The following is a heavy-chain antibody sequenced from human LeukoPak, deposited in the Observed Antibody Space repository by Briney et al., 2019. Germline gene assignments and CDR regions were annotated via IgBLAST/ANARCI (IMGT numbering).Heavy chain of an antibody. D-gene: IGHD3-22*01. Sequence: PGGSLRLSCAASGFTFSSYWMNWVRQAPGKGLEWVAVISYDGSNKYYADSVKGRFTISRDNSKNTLYLQMNSLRAEDTAVYYCAKSPRYDSSGLVDYWGQGTLVTVSS. CDR3: AKSPRYDSSGLVDY. V-gene: IGHV3-30*18. CDR2: ISYDGSNK. J-gene: IGHJ4*02. CDR1: GFTFSSYW.